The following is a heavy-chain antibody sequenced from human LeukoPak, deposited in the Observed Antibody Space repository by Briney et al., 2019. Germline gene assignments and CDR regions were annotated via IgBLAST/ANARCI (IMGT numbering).Heavy chain of an antibody. CDR3: AKDYNAAGSGLLFDY. V-gene: IGHV3-43*01. D-gene: IGHD3-10*01. CDR1: GFNFRDYT. J-gene: IGHJ4*02. CDR2: ISWNGGST. Sequence: GGSLRLSCAASGFNFRDYTMHWVRQAPGKGLEWVSLISWNGGSTYYADSVKGRFTISRDNSKNSLYLQMNSLRTEDTALYYCAKDYNAAGSGLLFDYWGQGTLVTVSS.